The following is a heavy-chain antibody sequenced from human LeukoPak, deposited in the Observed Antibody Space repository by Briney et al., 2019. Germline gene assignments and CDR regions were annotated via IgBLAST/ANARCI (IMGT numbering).Heavy chain of an antibody. Sequence: SETLSLTCAVYGGSFSGYYWSWIRQPPGKGLEWIGEINHSGSTNYNPSLKSRVTISVDTSRNQFSLKLSSVTAADTAVYYCARVPGYYFDYWGQGTLVTVSS. D-gene: IGHD5-12*01. J-gene: IGHJ4*02. CDR1: GGSFSGYY. V-gene: IGHV4-34*01. CDR2: INHSGST. CDR3: ARVPGYYFDY.